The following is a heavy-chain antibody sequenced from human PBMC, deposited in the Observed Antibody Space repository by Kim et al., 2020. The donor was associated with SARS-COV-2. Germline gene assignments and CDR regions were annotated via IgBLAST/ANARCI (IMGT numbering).Heavy chain of an antibody. CDR2: IYYSGST. Sequence: SETVSLTCTVSGGSISSSSYYWGWIRQPPGKGLEWIGSIYYSGSTYYNPSLKSRVTISVDTSKNQFSLKLSSVTAADTAVYYCARREGLSSHYYYYGMDVWGQGTTVTVSS. CDR1: GGSISSSSYY. J-gene: IGHJ6*02. CDR3: ARREGLSSHYYYYGMDV. D-gene: IGHD1-26*01. V-gene: IGHV4-39*01.